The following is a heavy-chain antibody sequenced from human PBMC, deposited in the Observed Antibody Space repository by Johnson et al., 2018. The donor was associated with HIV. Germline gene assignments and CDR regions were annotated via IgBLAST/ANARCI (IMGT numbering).Heavy chain of an antibody. D-gene: IGHD3-22*01. Sequence: QVQLVESGGGVVQPGRSLRLSCAASGFTFSSYGMAWVRQAPGKGLEWVTVISFAGVKKYYADSVKGRFTISRDNSKNTLYLQMNSLRPEDTAVYYCARDVGNYWPDAFDIWGQGTLVTVSS. CDR3: ARDVGNYWPDAFDI. V-gene: IGHV3-30*03. CDR1: GFTFSSYG. J-gene: IGHJ3*02. CDR2: ISFAGVKK.